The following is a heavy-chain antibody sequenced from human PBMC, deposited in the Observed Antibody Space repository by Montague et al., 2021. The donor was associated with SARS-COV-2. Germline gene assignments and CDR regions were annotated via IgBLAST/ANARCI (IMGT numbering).Heavy chain of an antibody. Sequence: SETLSLTCTVSGDSISTSYWAWIRQPPGKGLEWIGYVYYSGRSSYNSSLKSRVTISVDTSNNQFSLKLTSVTAADTAVYYCARRHIVASNRAFGYWGQGTLVTVSS. D-gene: IGHD2-21*01. V-gene: IGHV4-59*08. CDR2: VYYSGRS. CDR1: GDSISTSY. CDR3: ARRHIVASNRAFGY. J-gene: IGHJ4*02.